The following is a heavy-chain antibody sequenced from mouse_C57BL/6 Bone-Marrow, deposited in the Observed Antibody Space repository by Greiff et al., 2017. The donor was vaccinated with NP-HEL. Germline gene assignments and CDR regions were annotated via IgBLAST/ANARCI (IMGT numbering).Heavy chain of an antibody. CDR1: GYTFTSYG. J-gene: IGHJ2*01. CDR3: AIWGLGYYFDY. CDR2: IYPRSGNT. Sequence: QVQLKESGAELARPGASVKLSCKASGYTFTSYGISWVKQRTGQGLEWIGEIYPRSGNTYYNEKFKGKATLTADKSSSTAYMELRSLTSDDSAVYFCAIWGLGYYFDYWGQGTTLTVSS. D-gene: IGHD4-1*01. V-gene: IGHV1-81*01.